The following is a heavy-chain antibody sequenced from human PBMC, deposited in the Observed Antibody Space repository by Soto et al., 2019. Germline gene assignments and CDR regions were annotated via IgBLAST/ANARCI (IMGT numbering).Heavy chain of an antibody. Sequence: QVQLVESGGGVVQPGRSLRLSCAASGFTFSSYAMHWVRQAPGKGLEWVSVISYDGSNKYYADSVKGQFTISRDNSKNPPYLQMNSLAAEDTTVYYGARGDAGIGLDYYGQGTLVAVAA. J-gene: IGHJ4*02. CDR3: ARGDAGIGLDY. CDR2: ISYDGSNK. V-gene: IGHV3-30-3*01. CDR1: GFTFSSYA. D-gene: IGHD1-26*01.